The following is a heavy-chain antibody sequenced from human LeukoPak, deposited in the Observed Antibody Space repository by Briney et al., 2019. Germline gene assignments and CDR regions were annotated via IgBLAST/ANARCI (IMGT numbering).Heavy chain of an antibody. Sequence: GGSLRLSCAASGFTFSSYGMHWVRQAPGKGLEWVAVISYDGSNKYYADSVKGRFTISRDNSKNTLYLQMNSLRAEDTAVYYCAKDSSDRLAYFDYWGQGTLVTVSS. CDR1: GFTFSSYG. CDR2: ISYDGSNK. J-gene: IGHJ4*02. D-gene: IGHD6-6*01. V-gene: IGHV3-30*18. CDR3: AKDSSDRLAYFDY.